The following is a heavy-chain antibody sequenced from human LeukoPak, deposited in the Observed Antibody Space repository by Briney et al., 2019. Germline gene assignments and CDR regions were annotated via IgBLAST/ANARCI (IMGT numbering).Heavy chain of an antibody. V-gene: IGHV4-38-2*02. D-gene: IGHD5-18*01. CDR3: ARHLSGVTGYTYGRGIDY. Sequence: SETLSLTCTVSGYSIRSAYYWGWIRQPPGKGLEWIGTIYHSGSTYYNPSLKSRVTISVDTSKNQFSLKLSSVTAADTAVYYCARHLSGVTGYTYGRGIDYWGQGTLVTVSS. CDR2: IYHSGST. CDR1: GYSIRSAYY. J-gene: IGHJ4*02.